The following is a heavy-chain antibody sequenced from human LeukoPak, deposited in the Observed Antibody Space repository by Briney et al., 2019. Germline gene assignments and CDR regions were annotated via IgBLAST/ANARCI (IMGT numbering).Heavy chain of an antibody. V-gene: IGHV3-48*01. D-gene: IGHD3-22*01. CDR2: ISSSSRTI. Sequence: GGSLRLSCSASGFTFSNHNMNWVRQAPGKGLEWISDISSSSRTIYYANSVKGRFTISRDNAKNSLYLQMNSLRAEDTAVYYCVRDFLVRRVGYYYDSSGSNFDYWGQGTLVTVSS. J-gene: IGHJ4*02. CDR3: VRDFLVRRVGYYYDSSGSNFDY. CDR1: GFTFSNHN.